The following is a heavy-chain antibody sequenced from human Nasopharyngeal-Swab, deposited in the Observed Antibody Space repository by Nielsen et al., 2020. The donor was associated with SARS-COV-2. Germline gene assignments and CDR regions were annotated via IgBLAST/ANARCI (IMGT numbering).Heavy chain of an antibody. V-gene: IGHV3-48*02. CDR2: ISSTSSTK. Sequence: GGSLRLSCAASGFTFSRYSMNWVRQAPGKGLEWVSYISSTSSTKYYTDSVKGRFTISRDNVKNSLYLQMNSLRDEDTAVYYCARDVLVRGVIAHFYDYGMDVWGQGTTVTVSS. CDR1: GFTFSRYS. CDR3: ARDVLVRGVIAHFYDYGMDV. J-gene: IGHJ6*02. D-gene: IGHD3-10*01.